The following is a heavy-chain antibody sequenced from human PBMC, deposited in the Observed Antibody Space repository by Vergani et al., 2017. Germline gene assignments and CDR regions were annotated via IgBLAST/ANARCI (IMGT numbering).Heavy chain of an antibody. J-gene: IGHJ4*02. CDR1: GFTFSSYE. CDR2: ISSSGSTI. V-gene: IGHV3-48*03. D-gene: IGHD2-2*01. CDR3: ARGRRRGIVVVPAAMPLDY. Sequence: EVQLVESGGGLVQPGGSLRLSCAASGFTFSSYEMNWVRQAPGKGLEWVSYISSSGSTIYYADSVKGRFTISRDNAKNSLYLQMNSLRAEDTAVYYCARGRRRGIVVVPAAMPLDYWGQGTLVTVSS.